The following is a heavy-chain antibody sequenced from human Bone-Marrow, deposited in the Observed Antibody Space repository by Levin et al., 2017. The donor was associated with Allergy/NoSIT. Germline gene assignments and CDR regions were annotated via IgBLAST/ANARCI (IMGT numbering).Heavy chain of an antibody. V-gene: IGHV3-53*01. D-gene: IGHD1-26*01. J-gene: IGHJ4*02. Sequence: GGSLRLSCAASGFTVSNNYMSWVRQAPGKGLEWVSLIYSRGGTNYADSVKGRFTISRDSSKNTLYLQMNSLRAEDTAVYYCTGSPSVVRSWGQGTLVTVSS. CDR2: IYSRGGT. CDR1: GFTVSNNY. CDR3: TGSPSVVRS.